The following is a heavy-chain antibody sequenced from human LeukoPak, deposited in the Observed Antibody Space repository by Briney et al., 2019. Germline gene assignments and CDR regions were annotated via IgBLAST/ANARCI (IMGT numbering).Heavy chain of an antibody. CDR2: ISEDGSTK. V-gene: IGHV3-30-3*01. Sequence: GGSLRLSCAASGFTFSSYTMHWVRQAPDKGLEWVAVISEDGSTKYYADSVKGRFTISRDNSKNTLFLQMNSLRVDDAAVYYCAREGSSGYLDYWGQGTLVTVSS. J-gene: IGHJ4*02. D-gene: IGHD3-10*01. CDR1: GFTFSSYT. CDR3: AREGSSGYLDY.